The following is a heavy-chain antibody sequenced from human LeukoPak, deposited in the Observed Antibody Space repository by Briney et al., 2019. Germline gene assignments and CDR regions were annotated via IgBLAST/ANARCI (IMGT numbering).Heavy chain of an antibody. CDR2: IRYDGTTK. CDR1: GFTFSSYG. D-gene: IGHD6-6*01. Sequence: TGGSLRLSCAASGFTFSSYGMHWVRQAPGKGLEWVAFIRYDGTTKYYADSVKGRFTISRDNSKNTLYLQMNSLRGEDTAVYYCARQYSSSLRYFDYWGQGTLVTVSS. V-gene: IGHV3-30*02. J-gene: IGHJ4*02. CDR3: ARQYSSSLRYFDY.